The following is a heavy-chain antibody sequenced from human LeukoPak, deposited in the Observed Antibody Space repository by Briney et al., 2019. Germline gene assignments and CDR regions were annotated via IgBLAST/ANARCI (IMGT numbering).Heavy chain of an antibody. V-gene: IGHV4-59*01. CDR2: IYYNGNT. Sequence: SGTLSLTCTVSGASISSSYWSWVRQPPGKRLEWIGFIYYNGNTNPNPSLKSRVTISVDTSKNQFSLKLTSVTAADTAVYYCVRGNYDNRGYSNAFDIWGQGAMVTVSS. J-gene: IGHJ3*02. CDR3: VRGNYDNRGYSNAFDI. CDR1: GASISSSY. D-gene: IGHD3-22*01.